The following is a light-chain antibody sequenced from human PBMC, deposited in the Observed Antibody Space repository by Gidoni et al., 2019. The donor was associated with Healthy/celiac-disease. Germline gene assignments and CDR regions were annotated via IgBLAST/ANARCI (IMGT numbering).Light chain of an antibody. CDR3: QQYYSTPWT. V-gene: IGKV4-1*01. J-gene: IGKJ1*01. CDR2: WAS. CDR1: QSVLYSSNNKNY. Sequence: DIVMTQSPDSLAVSLGERATINCKSSQSVLYSSNNKNYLAWYQQKPGQPPKLLISWASTRESGVPYRFSGSGSGTDFTLTISSLQAEDVAVYYCQQYYSTPWTFGQGTKVEIK.